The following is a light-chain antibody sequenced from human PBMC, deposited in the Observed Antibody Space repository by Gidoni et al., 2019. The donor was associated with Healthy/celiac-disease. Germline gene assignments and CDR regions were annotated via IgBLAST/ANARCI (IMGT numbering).Light chain of an antibody. CDR3: AAWDDSLSAL. CDR1: SSNIGSNY. V-gene: IGLV1-47*01. J-gene: IGLJ2*01. Sequence: QSVLTLPPSASGTPWLRVTISCSGSSSNIGSNYVYWYQQLPGTAPKLLIYRNNQRPSRVPDRFSGSKSGTSASLAISGLRSEDEADYYCAAWDDSLSALFGGGTKLTVL. CDR2: RNN.